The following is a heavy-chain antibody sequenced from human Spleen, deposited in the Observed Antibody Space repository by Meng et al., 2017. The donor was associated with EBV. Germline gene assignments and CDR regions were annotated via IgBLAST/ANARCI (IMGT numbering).Heavy chain of an antibody. CDR2: IYCDDDQ. Sequence: QITLVDSGPTVAKPTHTLTLTCTVSGFTLSTSGVGVGWVRQAPGQALEWLALIYCDDDQRFNPSLRSRLTITKDTSKNQVVLTLTNMDPLDTATYYCTHGTTTVAVDSWGQGTLVTVSS. J-gene: IGHJ4*02. D-gene: IGHD4-23*01. CDR3: THGTTTVAVDS. CDR1: GFTLSTSGVG. V-gene: IGHV2-5*02.